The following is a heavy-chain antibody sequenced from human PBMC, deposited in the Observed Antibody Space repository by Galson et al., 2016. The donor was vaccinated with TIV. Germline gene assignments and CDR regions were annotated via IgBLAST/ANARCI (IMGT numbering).Heavy chain of an antibody. CDR3: AKNKRGYNLRGFDS. D-gene: IGHD3-22*01. Sequence: SVKVSCKASGFIFTSSAVQWVRQARGQRLEWIGWIVVGSGNTNYAQNFQERVTITRDMSTSTVYMELSSLRPEDTAVYYCAKNKRGYNLRGFDSWGQGILVTVSS. J-gene: IGHJ4*02. V-gene: IGHV1-58*01. CDR1: GFIFTSSA. CDR2: IVVGSGNT.